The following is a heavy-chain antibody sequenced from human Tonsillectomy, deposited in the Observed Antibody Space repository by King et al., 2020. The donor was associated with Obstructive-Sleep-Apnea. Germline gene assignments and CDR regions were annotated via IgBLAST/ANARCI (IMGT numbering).Heavy chain of an antibody. V-gene: IGHV1-46*01. CDR3: ARDREEYSHSGSYYFDS. CDR2: INPDGGTT. D-gene: IGHD3-10*01. CDR1: GYSFSSFR. J-gene: IGHJ4*02. Sequence: VQLVESGADMKKPGASVKVSCKASGYSFSSFRMHWVRQAPGLGLEWMGVINPDGGTTSYAQKFQGRVTMTRDPSASTFYMELSSLSSEDTALYYCARDREEYSHSGSYYFDSWGQGTLVTVSS.